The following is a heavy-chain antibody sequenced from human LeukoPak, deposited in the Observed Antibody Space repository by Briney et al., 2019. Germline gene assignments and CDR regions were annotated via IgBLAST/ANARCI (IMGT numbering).Heavy chain of an antibody. Sequence: SETLSLTCAVYGGSFSGYYWSWIRQPPGKGLEWIGEINRSGSTNYNPSLKSRVTISVDTSKNQFSLKLSSVTAADTAVYHCARGAWIFGRAFDIRGQGTMVTVSS. V-gene: IGHV4-34*01. J-gene: IGHJ3*02. D-gene: IGHD3-3*01. CDR2: INRSGST. CDR1: GGSFSGYY. CDR3: ARGAWIFGRAFDI.